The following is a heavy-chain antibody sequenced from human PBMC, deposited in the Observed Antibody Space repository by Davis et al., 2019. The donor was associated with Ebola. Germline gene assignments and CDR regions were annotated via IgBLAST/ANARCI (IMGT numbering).Heavy chain of an antibody. CDR2: IKQDGSEK. CDR3: ARVRGVASYGYPGRFDY. J-gene: IGHJ4*02. D-gene: IGHD5-18*01. V-gene: IGHV3-7*01. Sequence: GGSLRLSCAASGFTFSSYWMSWVRQAPGKGLEWVANIKQDGSEKYYVDSVKGRFTISRDNAKNSLYLQMNSLRAEDTAVYYCARVRGVASYGYPGRFDYWGQGTLVTVSS. CDR1: GFTFSSYW.